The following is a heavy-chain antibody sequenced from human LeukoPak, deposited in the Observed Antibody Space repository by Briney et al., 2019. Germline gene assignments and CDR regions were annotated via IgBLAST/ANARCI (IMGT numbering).Heavy chain of an antibody. D-gene: IGHD6-13*01. CDR3: GRGRQQQLVRRYVDL. CDR1: GFTFSSYS. J-gene: IGHJ2*01. V-gene: IGHV3-64*01. CDR2: ISSSGGST. Sequence: GGSLRLSCAASGFTFSSYSMHWLRQAPGKGLEYVSGISSSGGSTDYASSMKGRFTTSRDNSKNTLYLQMGSLRPEDMAVYYCGRGRQQQLVRRYVDLWGRGTLVIVSS.